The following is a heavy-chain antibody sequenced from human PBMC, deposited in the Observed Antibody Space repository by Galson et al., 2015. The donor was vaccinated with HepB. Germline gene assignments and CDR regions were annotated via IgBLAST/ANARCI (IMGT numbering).Heavy chain of an antibody. Sequence: SLRLSCAASGFTFSTYSMNWVRQAPGKGLEWVANIKQDGSEKYYVDSVKGRFTISRDNAKNSLYLQMNSLRAEDTAVYYCARVRDDAFDIWGQGTMVTVSS. J-gene: IGHJ3*02. D-gene: IGHD3-10*01. CDR1: GFTFSTYS. CDR2: IKQDGSEK. CDR3: ARVRDDAFDI. V-gene: IGHV3-7*01.